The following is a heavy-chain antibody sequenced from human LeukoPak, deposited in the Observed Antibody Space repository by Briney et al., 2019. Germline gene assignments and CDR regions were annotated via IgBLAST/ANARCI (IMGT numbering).Heavy chain of an antibody. CDR3: TRDHEYWSVTDY. Sequence: GGSLRLSCVVSGFTFSTNSMNWVRQAPGQGLEWVSSIDSFGTSVYYADSVKGRFTVSRDSAKNSLYLQMSSLRAEDTAVYYCTRDHEYWSVTDYWGQGTLVTVSS. CDR1: GFTFSTNS. V-gene: IGHV3-21*01. CDR2: IDSFGTSV. J-gene: IGHJ4*02. D-gene: IGHD2/OR15-2a*01.